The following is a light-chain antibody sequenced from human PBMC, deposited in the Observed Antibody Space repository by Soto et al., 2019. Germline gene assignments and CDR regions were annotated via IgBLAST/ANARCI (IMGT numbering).Light chain of an antibody. Sequence: EIVLTQSPVTLSLSPGERATLSCRASQSVSSHLAWYQQKPGQAPRLLIYDASNRATGIPARFSGSGSGTDFTLTISSLEPEDFAVYHCVQRTTWPWTCGQGSKVEIK. J-gene: IGKJ1*01. CDR3: VQRTTWPWT. V-gene: IGKV3-11*01. CDR1: QSVSSH. CDR2: DAS.